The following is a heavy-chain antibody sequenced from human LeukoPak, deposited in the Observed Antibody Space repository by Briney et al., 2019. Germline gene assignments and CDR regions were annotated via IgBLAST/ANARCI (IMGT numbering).Heavy chain of an antibody. J-gene: IGHJ4*02. Sequence: GGSLRLSCSASGFTFSSYAMHWVRQAPGKGLEYVSAISSNGGSTYYADSVKGRFTISSDNSKNTLYLQMSSLRAEDPAVYYCVRAPRRTVTTHFDYWGQGTLVTVSS. D-gene: IGHD4-11*01. CDR1: GFTFSSYA. V-gene: IGHV3-64D*06. CDR3: VRAPRRTVTTHFDY. CDR2: ISSNGGST.